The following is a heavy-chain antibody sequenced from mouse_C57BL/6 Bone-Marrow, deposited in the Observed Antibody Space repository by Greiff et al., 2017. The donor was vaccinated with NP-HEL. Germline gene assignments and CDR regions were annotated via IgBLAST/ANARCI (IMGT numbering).Heavy chain of an antibody. D-gene: IGHD2-3*01. J-gene: IGHJ3*01. Sequence: DVKLQESGGDLVKPGGSLKLSCAASGFTFSSYGMSWVRQTPDKRLEWVATISSGGSYTYYPDSVKGRFTISRDNAKNTLYLQMSSLKSEDTAMYYCARTGYSFAYWGQGTLVTVSA. V-gene: IGHV5-6*02. CDR3: ARTGYSFAY. CDR1: GFTFSSYG. CDR2: ISSGGSYT.